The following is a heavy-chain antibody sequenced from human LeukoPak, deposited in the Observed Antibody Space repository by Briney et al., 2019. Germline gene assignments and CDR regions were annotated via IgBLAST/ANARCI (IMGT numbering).Heavy chain of an antibody. V-gene: IGHV4-39*07. CDR1: GGSISSSTYY. CDR2: IFYSWNT. D-gene: IGHD6-19*01. CDR3: ARDGKLTVAGTTYYYYYMDV. J-gene: IGHJ6*03. Sequence: SETLSLTCTVSGGSISSSTYYGGWIRQSPGKGLEWIGSIFYSWNTYYNPSLKSRVTISVDTPKNQFSLKLSSVTAADTAVYYCARDGKLTVAGTTYYYYYMDVWGKGTTVTISS.